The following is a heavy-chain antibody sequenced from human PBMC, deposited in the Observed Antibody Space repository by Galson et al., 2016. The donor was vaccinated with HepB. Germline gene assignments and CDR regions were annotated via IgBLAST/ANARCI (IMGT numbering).Heavy chain of an antibody. CDR2: IYETGTA. V-gene: IGHV4-4*02. J-gene: IGHJ5*02. CDR3: ARAAVVPGARMVFDP. Sequence: SETLSLTCAVSGASINSSDWWSWVRQSPGKGLEWIGEIYETGTANHNPSLTRRLTMSVDKSKNQFSLNLSDVTAADTAIYYCARAAVVPGARMVFDPWGQGTLVTVSA. D-gene: IGHD2-2*01. CDR1: GASINSSDW.